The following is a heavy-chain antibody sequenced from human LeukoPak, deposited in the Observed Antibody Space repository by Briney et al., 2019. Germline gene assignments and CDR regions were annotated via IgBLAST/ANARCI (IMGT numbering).Heavy chain of an antibody. V-gene: IGHV3-21*01. D-gene: IGHD3-16*01. J-gene: IGHJ4*02. CDR2: ISSSSSYI. CDR3: GGVSKGGLGGGDY. CDR1: GFTFSSYS. Sequence: GGSLRLSCAASGFTFSSYSMNWVRQAPGKGLEWVSSISSSSSYIYYADSVKGRFTISRDNAKNSLYLQMNSLRAEDTAVYYWGGVSKGGLGGGDYWGQGTLVTVSS.